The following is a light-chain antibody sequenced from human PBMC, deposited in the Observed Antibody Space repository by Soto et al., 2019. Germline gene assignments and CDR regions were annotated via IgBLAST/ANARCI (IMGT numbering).Light chain of an antibody. V-gene: IGKV1-39*01. J-gene: IGKJ2*01. CDR3: QQRYKTSLSS. Sequence: DIQMTQYSSFLSASVGDRVTITWRASQRIDKFLNWYQQKPGKAPKLLLYRPSTLQSGVPSIFSVSGSSTDFTLTITSLQPEDSSTYHSQQRYKTSLSSFGQGTKVDSK. CDR1: QRIDKF. CDR2: RPS.